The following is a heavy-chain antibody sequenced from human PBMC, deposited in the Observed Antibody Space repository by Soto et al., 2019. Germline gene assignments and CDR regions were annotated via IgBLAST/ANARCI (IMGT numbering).Heavy chain of an antibody. Sequence: ASVKVSCKASGYTFTSYDINWVRQATGQGLEWMGWMNPNSGNTAYAQNFQGRVTMTRNTSISTAYMELSSLRSEDTAVYYCARNSGHSDFDYWGQGTLVTVSS. D-gene: IGHD2-21*01. V-gene: IGHV1-8*01. CDR1: GYTFTSYD. CDR2: MNPNSGNT. CDR3: ARNSGHSDFDY. J-gene: IGHJ4*02.